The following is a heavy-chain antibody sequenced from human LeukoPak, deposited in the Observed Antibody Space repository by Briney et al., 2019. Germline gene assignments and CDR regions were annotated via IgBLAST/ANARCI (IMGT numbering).Heavy chain of an antibody. J-gene: IGHJ4*02. Sequence: SETLSLTCTVSGGSISSSSYYWGWIRQPPGKGLEWIGEINHSGSTNYNPSLKSRVTISVDTSKNQFSLKLSSVTAADTAVYYCARGLRYSYGYGPLGYWGQGTLVTVSS. D-gene: IGHD5-18*01. CDR1: GGSISSSSYY. V-gene: IGHV4-39*07. CDR2: INHSGST. CDR3: ARGLRYSYGYGPLGY.